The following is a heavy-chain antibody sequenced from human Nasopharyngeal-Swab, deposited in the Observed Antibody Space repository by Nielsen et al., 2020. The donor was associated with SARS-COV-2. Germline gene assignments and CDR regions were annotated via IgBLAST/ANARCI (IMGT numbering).Heavy chain of an antibody. CDR1: GFTVSSNH. CDR3: AKSGAVTTPIDY. D-gene: IGHD4-17*01. J-gene: IGHJ4*02. V-gene: IGHV3-53*01. Sequence: GGSLRLSCAASGFTVSSNHMSWVRQAPGKGLEWVSVIYSGGSTYYADSVKGRFTISRDNSKNTLYLQMNSLRAEDTAVYYCAKSGAVTTPIDYWGQGTLVTVSS. CDR2: IYSGGST.